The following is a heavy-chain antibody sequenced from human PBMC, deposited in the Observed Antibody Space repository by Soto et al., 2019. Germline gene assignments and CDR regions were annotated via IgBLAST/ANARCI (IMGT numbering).Heavy chain of an antibody. CDR1: GFSLSTSGVG. CDR2: IYWDDDK. J-gene: IGHJ4*02. D-gene: IGHD3-9*01. CDR3: YIRYFDEVGSRIDY. Sequence: SGPTLVNPTQTLTLTCTFSGFSLSTSGVGVGWIRQPPGKALEWLALIYWDDDKRYSPSLKSRLTITKDTSKNQVVLTMTNMDPVDTATYYCYIRYFDEVGSRIDYWGQGTLVTVSS. V-gene: IGHV2-5*02.